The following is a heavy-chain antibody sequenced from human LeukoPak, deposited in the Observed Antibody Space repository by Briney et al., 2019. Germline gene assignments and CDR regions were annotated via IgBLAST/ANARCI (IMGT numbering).Heavy chain of an antibody. Sequence: PGRSLRLSCAASGFTFSNYGMHWVRQAPGKGLEWVAVISYGDGRAKFYADSVKGRFTISRDNSKNTLYLQMNSLSAEDTAVYYCARKAVTGSGPAHFDYWGQGTLVTVSS. J-gene: IGHJ4*02. CDR3: ARKAVTGSGPAHFDY. CDR2: ISYGDGRAK. CDR1: GFTFSNYG. D-gene: IGHD6-19*01. V-gene: IGHV3-30*03.